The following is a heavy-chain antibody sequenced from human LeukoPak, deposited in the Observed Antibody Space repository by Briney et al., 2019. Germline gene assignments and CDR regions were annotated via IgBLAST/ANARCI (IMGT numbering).Heavy chain of an antibody. CDR2: IRYDGSHQ. D-gene: IGHD4-17*01. V-gene: IGHV3-30*02. CDR3: AKDSVPYGDYEYCNL. J-gene: IGHJ1*01. Sequence: GGSLRLSCAASGFTFSSFAMHWVRQSSGKGLEWVAFIRYDGSHQYYADSVKGRVTISRDNSKNTLYLQMNSLRPEDTAVYYCAKDSVPYGDYEYCNLWGQGTVVTVSS. CDR1: GFTFSSFA.